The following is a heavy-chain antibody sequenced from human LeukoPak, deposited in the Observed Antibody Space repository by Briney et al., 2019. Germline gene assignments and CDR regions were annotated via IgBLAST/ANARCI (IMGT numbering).Heavy chain of an antibody. D-gene: IGHD3-10*01. CDR3: AKAVGNYGSSIDY. CDR1: GFTFSGYA. J-gene: IGHJ4*02. CDR2: ISGSGGST. V-gene: IGHV3-23*01. Sequence: GGSLRLSCAASGFTFSGYAMSWVRQAPGKGLEWVSIISGSGGSTYYADSVKGRFTISRDNSKNTLYLQMNSLRAEDTALYYCAKAVGNYGSSIDYWGQGTLVTVSS.